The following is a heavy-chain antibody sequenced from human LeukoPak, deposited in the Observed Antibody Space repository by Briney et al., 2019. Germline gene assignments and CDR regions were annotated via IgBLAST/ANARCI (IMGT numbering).Heavy chain of an antibody. CDR1: GFTFSSYW. CDR3: ARDHYDILTGPDY. J-gene: IGHJ4*02. D-gene: IGHD3-9*01. CDR2: IKQDGSEK. Sequence: GGSLRLSCAASGFTFSSYWMSWVRQAPGKGLEWVANIKQDGSEKYYVDSVKGRFTISRDNAKNSLHLQMNSLRAEDTAVYYCARDHYDILTGPDYWGQGTLVTVSS. V-gene: IGHV3-7*03.